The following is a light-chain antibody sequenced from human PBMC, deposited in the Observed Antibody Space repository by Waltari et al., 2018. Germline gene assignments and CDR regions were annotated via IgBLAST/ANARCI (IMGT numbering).Light chain of an antibody. V-gene: IGKV3-15*01. CDR2: DSS. CDR3: QQYNNWPLT. J-gene: IGKJ4*01. Sequence: EIVLTQFPVTLSLSPGERATLSCRASQSVSSSLAWYQRKPGQAPRLLIYDSSSRATGIPDRFSGSGSGTDFSLTISSLEPEDFAVYYCQQYNNWPLTFGGGTKVEIK. CDR1: QSVSSS.